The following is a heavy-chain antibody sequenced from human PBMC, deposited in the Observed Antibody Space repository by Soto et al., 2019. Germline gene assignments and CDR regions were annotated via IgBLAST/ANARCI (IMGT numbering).Heavy chain of an antibody. CDR1: GFTFSTYG. Sequence: PGGSLRLSCAASGFTFSTYGMLWVRQAPGKGLEWVAVIWYDGSKIYYADSVKGRFTISRDNSKSTLYLQMNSLRAEDTAVYYCARPLEQHQLGFGMDVWGQGSPVTVSS. V-gene: IGHV3-33*01. CDR2: IWYDGSKI. J-gene: IGHJ6*01. D-gene: IGHD6-13*01. CDR3: ARPLEQHQLGFGMDV.